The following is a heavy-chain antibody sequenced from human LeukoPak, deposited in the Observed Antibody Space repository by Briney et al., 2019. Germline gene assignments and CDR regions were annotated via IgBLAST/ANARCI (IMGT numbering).Heavy chain of an antibody. CDR2: IYYEDST. CDR3: AKTALTGTDAFDV. V-gene: IGHV3-66*02. J-gene: IGHJ3*01. Sequence: GGSLRLSCAASGFTINSYYMSWVRQAPGKGLDWVAIIYYEDSTYYADSVKGRFTISRDTSKYTLFLQMNSLRSEDTAVYYCAKTALTGTDAFDVWGQGTMVTVSS. D-gene: IGHD1-14*01. CDR1: GFTINSYY.